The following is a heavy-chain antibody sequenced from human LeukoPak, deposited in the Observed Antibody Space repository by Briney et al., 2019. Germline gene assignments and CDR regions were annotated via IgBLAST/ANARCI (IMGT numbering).Heavy chain of an antibody. V-gene: IGHV1-2*02. J-gene: IGHJ3*02. Sequence: ASVTVSCTASGGTFSSYAISWVRQAPGQGLEWMGWITPNSGGTKYGQKFQGRVTMTRDTSISTAYMELSSLRSDDTAVYYCARVLRWNYVEDAFDIWGQGTMVTVSS. CDR2: ITPNSGGT. D-gene: IGHD1-7*01. CDR1: GGTFSSYA. CDR3: ARVLRWNYVEDAFDI.